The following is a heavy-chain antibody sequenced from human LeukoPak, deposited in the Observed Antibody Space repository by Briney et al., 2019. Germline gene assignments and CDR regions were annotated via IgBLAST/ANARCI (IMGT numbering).Heavy chain of an antibody. D-gene: IGHD4-17*01. CDR2: IYYSGST. CDR3: AREDYGDYRGAIDY. CDR1: GGSISSYY. V-gene: IGHV4-59*12. Sequence: SETLSLTCTVSGGSISSYYWSWIRQPPGKGLEWIGYIYYSGSTYYNPSLKSRVTIAVDTSKNQFSLKLSSVTAADTAVYYCAREDYGDYRGAIDYWGQGTLVTVSS. J-gene: IGHJ4*02.